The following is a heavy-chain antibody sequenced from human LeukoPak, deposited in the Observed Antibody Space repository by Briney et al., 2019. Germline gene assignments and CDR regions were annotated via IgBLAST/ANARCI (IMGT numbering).Heavy chain of an antibody. V-gene: IGHV4-4*07. J-gene: IGHJ4*02. Sequence: PSETLSLTCTVSGGSISSYYWSWIRQPAGKGLEWIGRIYTSGSTNYNPSLKSRVTISVDKSKNQFSLKLSSVTAADTAVYYCARDYSYYYDSSGYSGDYWGQGTLVTVSS. CDR2: IYTSGST. CDR1: GGSISSYY. D-gene: IGHD3-22*01. CDR3: ARDYSYYYDSSGYSGDY.